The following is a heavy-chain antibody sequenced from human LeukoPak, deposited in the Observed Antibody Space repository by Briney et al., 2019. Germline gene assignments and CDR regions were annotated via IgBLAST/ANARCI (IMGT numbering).Heavy chain of an antibody. Sequence: GSLRLSCAASGFIFSSYSMNSVRQAPGKGLEWVSSISSSSSYIYYADSVKGRFTISRDNAKNSLYLQMNSLRAEDTAVYYCARDLDTVQSNFDYWGQGTLVTVSS. CDR1: GFIFSSYS. D-gene: IGHD2-8*02. CDR2: ISSSSSYI. CDR3: ARDLDTVQSNFDY. J-gene: IGHJ4*02. V-gene: IGHV3-21*01.